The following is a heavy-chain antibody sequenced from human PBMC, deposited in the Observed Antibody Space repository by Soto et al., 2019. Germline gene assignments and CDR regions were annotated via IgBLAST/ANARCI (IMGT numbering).Heavy chain of an antibody. J-gene: IGHJ4*02. V-gene: IGHV4-39*01. CDR3: ARPQILNCISTSCYDYPDDY. CDR2: IYYSGST. Sequence: SETLSLTCTVSGGSISSSSYYWGWIRQPPGKGLEWIGSIYYSGSTYYNPSLKSRVTISVDTSKNQFSLKLSSVTAADTAVYYCARPQILNCISTSCYDYPDDYWGQGTLVTVS. CDR1: GGSISSSSYY. D-gene: IGHD2-2*01.